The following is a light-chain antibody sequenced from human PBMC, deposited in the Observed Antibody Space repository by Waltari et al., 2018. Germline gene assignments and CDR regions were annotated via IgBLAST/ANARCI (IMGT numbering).Light chain of an antibody. CDR2: DVS. J-gene: IGKJ4*01. CDR3: QQYDNVPR. V-gene: IGKV1-33*01. CDR1: QDISQY. Sequence: DIQMTQSPSSLSASVGDRVTITCHASQDISQYLNWYQQKRGRAPKLLISDVSNLQSGVPSRFSGSGSGTDFTFTISSLQPEDIATYYCQQYDNVPRFGGGTKVEIK.